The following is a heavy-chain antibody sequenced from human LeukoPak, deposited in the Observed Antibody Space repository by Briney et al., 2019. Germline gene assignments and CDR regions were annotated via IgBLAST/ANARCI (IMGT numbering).Heavy chain of an antibody. V-gene: IGHV1-2*02. D-gene: IGHD1-26*01. CDR2: INPNMGGT. CDR1: GYTFTGYY. Sequence: ASVKVSCKASGYTFTGYYIHWVRQAPGQGLEWMGSINPNMGGTSYAQKFQGRVSMARDTSISTAYMELSRLTSDDTAVYYCARDPRGSYYADYWGQGTLVTVSS. CDR3: ARDPRGSYYADY. J-gene: IGHJ4*01.